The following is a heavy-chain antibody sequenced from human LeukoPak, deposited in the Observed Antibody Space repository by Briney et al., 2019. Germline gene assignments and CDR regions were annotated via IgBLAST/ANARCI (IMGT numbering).Heavy chain of an antibody. CDR3: ARDPIPYYYGSGTPN. J-gene: IGHJ4*02. CDR2: IYTSGST. D-gene: IGHD3-10*01. Sequence: SETLSLTCTGSGGSISSYYWSWIRQPARKGLGWVGRIYTSGSTNYNPSLKSRVTMSVDTSKNQFSLKLSSVTAADTAVYYCARDPIPYYYGSGTPNWGQGTLVTVSS. CDR1: GGSISSYY. V-gene: IGHV4-4*07.